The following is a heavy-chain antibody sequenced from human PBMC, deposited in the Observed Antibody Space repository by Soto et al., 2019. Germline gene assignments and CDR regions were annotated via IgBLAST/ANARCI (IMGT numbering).Heavy chain of an antibody. Sequence: EVQLLESGGGLVQPGGSLRLSCAASGFTFSSYAMSWVRQAPGKGLEWVSAISGSGGSTYYADSVKGRFTISRDNSKNSLYLQMNSLRAEDTAVYYCTLKRITIFGVVIADYWGQGTLVTVSS. CDR2: ISGSGGST. D-gene: IGHD3-3*01. V-gene: IGHV3-23*01. J-gene: IGHJ4*02. CDR3: TLKRITIFGVVIADY. CDR1: GFTFSSYA.